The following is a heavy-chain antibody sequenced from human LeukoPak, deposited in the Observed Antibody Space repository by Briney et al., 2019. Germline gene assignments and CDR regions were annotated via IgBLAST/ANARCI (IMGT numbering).Heavy chain of an antibody. Sequence: KVSCKASGGTFSSYAISWVRQMPGKGLEWMGIIYPGDSDTRYSPSFQGQVTISADKSISTAYLQWSSLKASDTAMYYCARPGDSSGYYFAPFDYWGQGTLVTVSS. CDR2: IYPGDSDT. V-gene: IGHV5-51*01. D-gene: IGHD3-22*01. J-gene: IGHJ4*02. CDR3: ARPGDSSGYYFAPFDY. CDR1: GGTFSSYA.